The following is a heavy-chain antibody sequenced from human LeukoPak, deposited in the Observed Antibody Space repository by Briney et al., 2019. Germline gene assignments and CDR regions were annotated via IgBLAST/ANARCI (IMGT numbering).Heavy chain of an antibody. CDR3: ARESDSGSSFDY. V-gene: IGHV1-8*01. CDR2: MNPNSGNT. Sequence: GASVKVTCKASGYTFTSYDINWVRQATGQGLEWMGWMNPNSGNTGYAQKFQGRVTMTRNTSISTAYMELSSLRSEDTAVYYCARESDSGSSFDYWGQGTLVTVSS. J-gene: IGHJ4*02. D-gene: IGHD3-10*01. CDR1: GYTFTSYD.